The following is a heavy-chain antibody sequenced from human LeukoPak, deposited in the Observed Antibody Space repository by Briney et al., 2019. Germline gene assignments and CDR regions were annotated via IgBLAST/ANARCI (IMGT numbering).Heavy chain of an antibody. D-gene: IGHD4-17*01. CDR2: ISGSGGST. CDR3: AKDGIYGDYVGYYYYYGMDV. Sequence: TGGSLRLSCAASGFTFSSYAMSWVRQAPGKGLEWVSAISGSGGSTYYADSVKGRFTISRDNSKNTLHLQMNSLRAEDTAVYYCAKDGIYGDYVGYYYYYGMDVWGQGTTVTVSS. CDR1: GFTFSSYA. J-gene: IGHJ6*02. V-gene: IGHV3-23*01.